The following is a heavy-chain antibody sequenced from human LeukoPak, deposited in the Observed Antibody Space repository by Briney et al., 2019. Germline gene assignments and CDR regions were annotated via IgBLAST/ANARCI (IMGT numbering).Heavy chain of an antibody. CDR2: IYNSGST. CDR3: ARVAAVPYNWFDP. J-gene: IGHJ5*02. V-gene: IGHV4-59*12. CDR1: GGSISNYY. D-gene: IGHD6-13*01. Sequence: SETLSLTCTVSGGSISNYYWSWIRQPPGKGLEWIGYIYNSGSTYYNPSLKSRVTISVDTSKNQFSLKLSSVTAADTAVYYCARVAAVPYNWFDPWGQGTLVTVSS.